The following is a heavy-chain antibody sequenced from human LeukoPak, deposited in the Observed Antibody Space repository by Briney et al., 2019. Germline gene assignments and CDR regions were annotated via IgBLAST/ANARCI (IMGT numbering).Heavy chain of an antibody. CDR2: IQPDGSEQ. Sequence: GGSLRLSCVASGFTFSRNWMSWVRQAPGKGLEWVGDIQPDGSEQYPVDSVKGRFTISRDNARNSLFLQMNSLRVEDTAVYYCASQSFARFDPWGQGTLVTVSS. CDR3: ASQSFARFDP. CDR1: GFTFSRNW. D-gene: IGHD3-16*01. J-gene: IGHJ5*02. V-gene: IGHV3-7*01.